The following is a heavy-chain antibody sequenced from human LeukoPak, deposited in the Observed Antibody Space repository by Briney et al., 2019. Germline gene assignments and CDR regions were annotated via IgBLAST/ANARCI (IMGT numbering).Heavy chain of an antibody. J-gene: IGHJ6*02. CDR2: IYPNSGGT. V-gene: IGHV1-2*02. CDR1: GYTFTGYY. Sequence: ASVKVSCKASGYTFTGYYMHWVRQAPGQGLEWMGWIYPNSGGTNYAQKFQGRVTMTRDTSISTAYMELSRLRSDDTAVYYCARDSGSGSYAYYYYYGMDVWGQGTTVTVSS. D-gene: IGHD3-10*01. CDR3: ARDSGSGSYAYYYYYGMDV.